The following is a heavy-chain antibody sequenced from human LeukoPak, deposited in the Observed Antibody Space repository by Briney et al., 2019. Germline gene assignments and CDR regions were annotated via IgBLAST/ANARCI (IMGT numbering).Heavy chain of an antibody. D-gene: IGHD2-2*01. Sequence: GGSLRLSCVASGFTFSSYGMNWVRQAPGKGLEWVGRIKSKTDGGTTDYAAPVKGRFTISRDDSKNTLYLQMNSLKTEDTAVYYCTTDSRNIVVVLWEYFDYWGQGTLVTVSS. CDR3: TTDSRNIVVVLWEYFDY. CDR2: IKSKTDGGTT. CDR1: GFTFSSYG. V-gene: IGHV3-15*01. J-gene: IGHJ4*02.